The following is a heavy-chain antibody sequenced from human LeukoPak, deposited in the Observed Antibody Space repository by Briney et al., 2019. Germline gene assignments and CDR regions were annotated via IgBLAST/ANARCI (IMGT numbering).Heavy chain of an antibody. CDR1: GYIFTNYW. Sequence: GESLKISCEASGYIFTNYWIGWVRQMPGKGLEWMGIIFAGDSDTRYSPSFQGQVTISTDKSISTAYLQWSSLKASDTAMYYCARTSVIVVATGYYGMDVWGQGTTVTVSS. V-gene: IGHV5-51*01. CDR2: IFAGDSDT. CDR3: ARTSVIVVATGYYGMDV. J-gene: IGHJ6*02. D-gene: IGHD3-22*01.